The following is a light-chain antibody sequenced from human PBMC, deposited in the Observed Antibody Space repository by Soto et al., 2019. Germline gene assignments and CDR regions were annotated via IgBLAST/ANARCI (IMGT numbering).Light chain of an antibody. CDR1: QTVSSNY. Sequence: EIILTPSPDTLSLSPGERATLSCRASQTVSSNYLAWYQQKRGQSPRLLIYGASSRATGIPDRFSGSGSGPDFTLTISRLEPEDFAVYFCQHYGSSPWTFGQGTKVDIK. V-gene: IGKV3-20*01. J-gene: IGKJ1*01. CDR3: QHYGSSPWT. CDR2: GAS.